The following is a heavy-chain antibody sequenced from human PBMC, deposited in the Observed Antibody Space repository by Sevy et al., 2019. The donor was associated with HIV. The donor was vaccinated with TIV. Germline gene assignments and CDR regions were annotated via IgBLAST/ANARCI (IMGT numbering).Heavy chain of an antibody. CDR2: IHYTGTT. D-gene: IGHD7-27*01. V-gene: IGHV4-38-2*01. Sequence: KQSQTLSITCVVSGYSISSGYWWDWFRRPPGKGLEWIGAIHYTGTTQYTPSLNRRVTVSADTSKNQFSLRLSSMTAADTAVYYCASHDWGREDYWGQGTLVTVSS. CDR3: ASHDWGREDY. J-gene: IGHJ4*02. CDR1: GYSISSGYW.